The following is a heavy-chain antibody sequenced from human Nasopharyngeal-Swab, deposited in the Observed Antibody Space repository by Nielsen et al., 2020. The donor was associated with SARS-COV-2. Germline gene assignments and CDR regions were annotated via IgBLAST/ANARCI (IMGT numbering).Heavy chain of an antibody. J-gene: IGHJ3*02. CDR1: GGSISSYY. CDR3: ASAVAGTNAFGI. CDR2: IYYSGST. V-gene: IGHV4-59*01. Sequence: SETLSLTCTVSGGSISSYYWSWIRQPPGKGLEWIGYIYYSGSTNYNPSLKSRVTISVDTSKNQFSLKLSSVTAADTAVYYCASAVAGTNAFGIWGQGTMVTVSS. D-gene: IGHD6-19*01.